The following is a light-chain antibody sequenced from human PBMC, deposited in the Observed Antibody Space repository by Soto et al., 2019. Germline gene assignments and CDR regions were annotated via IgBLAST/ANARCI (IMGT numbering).Light chain of an antibody. J-gene: IGKJ5*01. V-gene: IGKV3D-20*02. CDR1: QSVSSSY. CDR3: QQRRSWKVT. Sequence: EVVLTQSRGTVSLSQWERSTLSCMASQSVSSSYLYWYQQKHGQAPRLLIYGASTRATGIPARLSGSGYGTEFTLTISSMKYEDFAVYYCQQRRSWKVTFGHGTRLEI. CDR2: GAS.